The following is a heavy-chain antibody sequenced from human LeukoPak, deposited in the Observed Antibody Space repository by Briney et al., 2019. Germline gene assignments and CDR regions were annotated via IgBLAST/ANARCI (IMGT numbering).Heavy chain of an antibody. CDR2: ISSSGTTI. V-gene: IGHV3-48*03. Sequence: PGGSLRLSCAASGFTFSSYWMSWVRQAPGKGLEWVSYISSSGTTIYYADSVKGRFTISRDNAKNSLYLQMNSLRAEDTAVYYCARELTPYYYMDVWGKGTTVTIS. CDR3: ARELTPYYYMDV. D-gene: IGHD2-15*01. J-gene: IGHJ6*03. CDR1: GFTFSSYW.